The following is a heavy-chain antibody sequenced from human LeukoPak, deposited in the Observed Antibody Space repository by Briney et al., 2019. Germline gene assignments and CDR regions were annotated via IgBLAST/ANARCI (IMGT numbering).Heavy chain of an antibody. CDR1: GFTFSSYA. V-gene: IGHV3-23*01. CDR2: ISGSGGST. J-gene: IGHJ4*02. Sequence: GGSLRLSCAASGFTFSSYAMSWVRQAPGKGLEWVSTISGSGGSTYYTDSVKGRFTISRDTSKNTLYLQMNSLRAEDTAVYYCAKFNTKYYFDYWGQGTLVTVSS. CDR3: AKFNTKYYFDY.